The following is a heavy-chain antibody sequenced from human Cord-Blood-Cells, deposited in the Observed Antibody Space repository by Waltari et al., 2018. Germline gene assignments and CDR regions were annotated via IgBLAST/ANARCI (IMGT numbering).Heavy chain of an antibody. V-gene: IGHV4-39*07. CDR3: ARVNYSNYFDY. J-gene: IGHJ4*02. D-gene: IGHD4-4*01. Sequence: QLQLQESGPGLVKPSETLSLTCTVSGGSISSSSYYWGWIRQPPGKGLEWIGSIYYSGSTYYNPSLKSRVTISVDTSKNQFSLKLSSVTAADTAVYYCARVNYSNYFDYWGQGTLVTVSS. CDR1: GGSISSSSYY. CDR2: IYYSGST.